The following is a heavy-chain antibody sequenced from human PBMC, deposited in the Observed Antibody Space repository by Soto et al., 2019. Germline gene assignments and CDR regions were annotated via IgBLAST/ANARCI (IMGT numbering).Heavy chain of an antibody. J-gene: IGHJ4*02. CDR3: ASAVNRHSSSWYTFDY. CDR2: INAGNGNT. D-gene: IGHD6-13*01. V-gene: IGHV1-3*01. Sequence: QVQLVQSGAEVKKPGASVKVSCKASGYTFTSYAMHWVRQAPGQRLEWMGWINAGNGNTKYSQKFQGRVTITRDTSASTAYMELSSLRSEDTAVYYCASAVNRHSSSWYTFDYWGQGTLVTVSS. CDR1: GYTFTSYA.